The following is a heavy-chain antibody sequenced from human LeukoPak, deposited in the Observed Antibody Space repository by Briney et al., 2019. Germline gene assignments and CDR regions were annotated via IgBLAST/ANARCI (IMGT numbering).Heavy chain of an antibody. Sequence: SETLSLTCAVYGGSFSGYYWSWIRQPPGKGLEWIGEINHSGSTNCNPSLKSRVTISADTSKNQFSLKLSSVTAADTAVYYCARGFGSSSYDYWGQGTLVTVSS. J-gene: IGHJ4*02. V-gene: IGHV4-34*01. CDR3: ARGFGSSSYDY. CDR1: GGSFSGYY. CDR2: INHSGST. D-gene: IGHD6-6*01.